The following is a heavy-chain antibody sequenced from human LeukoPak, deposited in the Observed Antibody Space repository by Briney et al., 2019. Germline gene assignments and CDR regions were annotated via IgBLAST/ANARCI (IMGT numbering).Heavy chain of an antibody. V-gene: IGHV3-7*01. J-gene: IGHJ3*02. Sequence: GGSLRLSCAASGFTFSSYWMSWVRQAPGKGLEWVANTNQDESEKNYVDSVKGRFTISRDNAKNSLYLQMNSLRAEDTAVYYCARDRGYSTFDIWGQGTMVTVPS. D-gene: IGHD2-15*01. CDR3: ARDRGYSTFDI. CDR2: TNQDESEK. CDR1: GFTFSSYW.